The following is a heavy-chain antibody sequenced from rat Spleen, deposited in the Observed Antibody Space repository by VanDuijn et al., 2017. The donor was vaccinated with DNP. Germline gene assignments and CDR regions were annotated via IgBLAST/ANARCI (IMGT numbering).Heavy chain of an antibody. CDR3: VTHPNNWGAFDY. Sequence: EVQLVESGGGLVQPGRSLKLSCAASGFTFSDFAMAWVRQAPEKGLEWVATIRFDGSRTYYRDSVKGRFTISRDNAKSTLYLQMDSLRSEDTATYYCVTHPNNWGAFDYWGQGVMVTVSS. V-gene: IGHV5S10*01. CDR1: GFTFSDFA. J-gene: IGHJ2*01. CDR2: IRFDGSRT. D-gene: IGHD1-10*01.